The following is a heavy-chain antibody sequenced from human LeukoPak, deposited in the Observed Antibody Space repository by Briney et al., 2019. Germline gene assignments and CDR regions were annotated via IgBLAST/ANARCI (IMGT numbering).Heavy chain of an antibody. D-gene: IGHD4-23*01. V-gene: IGHV1-69*04. Sequence: ASVKVSCKASGGTFSSYVFNWVRQAPGVGLEWMGRIIPILDITNYAQKFKGRVTISADKSSSTAFLEITSLKSEDTAIYYCAKDRGNNAGNSAREFWGPGTLVTVSS. CDR1: GGTFSSYV. CDR2: IIPILDIT. J-gene: IGHJ4*02. CDR3: AKDRGNNAGNSAREF.